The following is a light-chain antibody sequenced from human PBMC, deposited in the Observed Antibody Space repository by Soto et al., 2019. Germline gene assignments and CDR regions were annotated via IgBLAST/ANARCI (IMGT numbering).Light chain of an antibody. Sequence: EMVMTQSPATRSVSPGETATLSCSASQSVSSNVAWYQRKPGQAPSLLIYGASTRATDIPPRFSGSGSGAEFTLTISSLQSEDIAVYFCQQYKNWPPLTFGGGTKVDIK. V-gene: IGKV3-15*01. CDR3: QQYKNWPPLT. CDR1: QSVSSN. J-gene: IGKJ4*01. CDR2: GAS.